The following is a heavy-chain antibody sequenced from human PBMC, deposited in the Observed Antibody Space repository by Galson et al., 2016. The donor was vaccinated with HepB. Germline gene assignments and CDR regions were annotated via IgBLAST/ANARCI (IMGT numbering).Heavy chain of an antibody. CDR1: GGTFSTYT. CDR2: IIPMFGTT. CDR3: ILAAYYYGLDV. Sequence: SVKVSCKASGGTFSTYTVSWVRQAPGQGLEWMGRIIPMFGTTYYAQKFQARVTITAVASTSTAYMEVSSLTSDDTAMYYCILAAYYYGLDVWGQGTTGTVSS. J-gene: IGHJ6*02. V-gene: IGHV1-69*13.